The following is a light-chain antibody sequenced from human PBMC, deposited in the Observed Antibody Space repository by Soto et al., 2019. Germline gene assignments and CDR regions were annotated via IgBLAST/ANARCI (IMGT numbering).Light chain of an antibody. CDR1: SGDIGGYNS. V-gene: IGLV2-14*01. J-gene: IGLJ7*01. CDR2: EVV. CDR3: SSHSSSSTPYV. Sequence: QSALTQPASVSGSPGQSITISCTGTSGDIGGYNSVSWYQQHPGKAPKLLIYEVVKRPSGVSNRFSASKSGNTASLTISGLQAEDEADYYCSSHSSSSTPYVFGSGTQLTVL.